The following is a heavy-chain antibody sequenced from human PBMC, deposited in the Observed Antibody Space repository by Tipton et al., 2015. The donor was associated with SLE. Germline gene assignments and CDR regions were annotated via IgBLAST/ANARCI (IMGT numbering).Heavy chain of an antibody. J-gene: IGHJ4*02. CDR2: ISWNSGGI. CDR3: AKDYDSSGFGRIIDY. Sequence: SLRLSCAASGFTFDDYALHRVRQAPGKGLGWVSGISWNSGGIGYADSVKGRFTISRDNAKNSLYLEMNSLRAEDTALYYCAKDYDSSGFGRIIDYWGQGTLVTVSS. V-gene: IGHV3-9*01. CDR1: GFTFDDYA. D-gene: IGHD3-22*01.